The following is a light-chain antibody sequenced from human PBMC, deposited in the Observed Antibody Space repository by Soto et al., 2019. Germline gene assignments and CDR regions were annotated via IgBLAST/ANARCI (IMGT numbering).Light chain of an antibody. CDR2: DVS. J-gene: IGLJ1*01. CDR3: CSYAGSDTHV. V-gene: IGLV2-11*01. Sequence: QSALTQPRSVSGSPGQSVTISCTGTSSDVGGYNYVSWYQQHPGKAPKLMIYDVSKRPSGVPDRFSGSKSGNTASLTISGIQAEDEADYYCCSYAGSDTHVFGTGTKLTVL. CDR1: SSDVGGYNY.